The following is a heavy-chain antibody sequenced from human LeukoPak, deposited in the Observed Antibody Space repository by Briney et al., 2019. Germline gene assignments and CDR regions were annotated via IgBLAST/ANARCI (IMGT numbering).Heavy chain of an antibody. Sequence: GASVKVSCKASGYTFTSYYMHWVRQAPGQGLEWMGIINPSGGSTSYAQKFQGRVTMTRDTSTSTVYMELSSLRSDDTAVYYCARELRITMVRGVGPFDYWGQGTLVTVSS. D-gene: IGHD3-10*01. CDR3: ARELRITMVRGVGPFDY. CDR1: GYTFTSYY. V-gene: IGHV1-46*01. J-gene: IGHJ4*02. CDR2: INPSGGST.